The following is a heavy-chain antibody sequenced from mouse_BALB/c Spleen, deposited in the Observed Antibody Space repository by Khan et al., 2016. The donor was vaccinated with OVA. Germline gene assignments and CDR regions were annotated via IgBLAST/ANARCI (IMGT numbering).Heavy chain of an antibody. D-gene: IGHD1-1*01. CDR2: TNPTNGRT. Sequence: QVQLQQPGAELVKAGASVKMSCKASGYTFTSYWMHWVKQRPGQGLEWFAETNPTNGRTYYNEKFKSKATLTVEKSTSTAYMLHSGPNFEDSAVYYYARIKKIAATYFDYWGQGTTLTVSS. V-gene: IGHV1S81*02. J-gene: IGHJ2*01. CDR3: ARIKKIAATYFDY. CDR1: GYTFTSYW.